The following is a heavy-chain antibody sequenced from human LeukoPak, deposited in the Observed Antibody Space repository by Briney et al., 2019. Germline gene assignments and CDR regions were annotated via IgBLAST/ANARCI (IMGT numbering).Heavy chain of an antibody. J-gene: IGHJ4*02. CDR1: GFSVSGYW. CDR2: IKQDGSEK. Sequence: GGSLRLSCAVSGFSVSGYWMTWVRQAPGKGLEWVANIKQDGSEKNYVDSVKGRFTISRDNAENSLFLQMNSLRVEDTAVYYCAREWQGGIAAAGTRIEGDYWGQGTLVAVSP. D-gene: IGHD6-13*01. V-gene: IGHV3-7*01. CDR3: AREWQGGIAAAGTRIEGDY.